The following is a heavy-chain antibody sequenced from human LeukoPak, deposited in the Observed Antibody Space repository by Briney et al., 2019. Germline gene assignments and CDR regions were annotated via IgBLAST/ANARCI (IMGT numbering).Heavy chain of an antibody. V-gene: IGHV1-46*01. CDR2: INPSGDST. CDR3: ARELTPVGSGGSCPDY. CDR1: AYTFTSYY. J-gene: IGHJ4*02. D-gene: IGHD2-15*01. Sequence: ASVKVSCKASAYTFTSYYIHLVRQAPGQGLEWMGIINPSGDSTTYAQKFQGRGTMTSDTSTSTVYMYLSRISSEDTAVYYCARELTPVGSGGSCPDYWGQGRLVTVSS.